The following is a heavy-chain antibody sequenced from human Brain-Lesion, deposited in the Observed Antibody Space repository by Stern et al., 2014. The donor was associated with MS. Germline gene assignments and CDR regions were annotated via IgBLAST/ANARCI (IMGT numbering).Heavy chain of an antibody. D-gene: IGHD4-17*01. CDR2: IYASGNT. J-gene: IGHJ4*02. CDR3: ARDYGDLEFDL. Sequence: QLQLQESGPGLVKPSQTLSLTCTVSGGPISSHSYYWSWIRQPAGKGLEWIGRIYASGNTNYNPSLKSRVSISVDTSKNPLSLRLSSVTASDTAVYYCARDYGDLEFDLWGQGTLVTVSS. V-gene: IGHV4-61*02. CDR1: GGPISSHSYY.